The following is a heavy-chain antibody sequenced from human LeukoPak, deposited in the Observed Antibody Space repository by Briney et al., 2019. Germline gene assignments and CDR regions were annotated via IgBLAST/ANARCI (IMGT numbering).Heavy chain of an antibody. V-gene: IGHV3-66*01. CDR2: IYSGGET. CDR3: TRDPPAVAINTYA. Sequence: SGGSLRLSCAASGVSVSSNFMIWVRQAPGKGLEWVSLIYSGGETSYADSVKGRFSISRDNSKNTLYLQMNSLRVEDTAVYYCTRDPPAVAINTYAWVQGTLVTVSS. D-gene: IGHD6-13*01. J-gene: IGHJ5*02. CDR1: GVSVSSNF.